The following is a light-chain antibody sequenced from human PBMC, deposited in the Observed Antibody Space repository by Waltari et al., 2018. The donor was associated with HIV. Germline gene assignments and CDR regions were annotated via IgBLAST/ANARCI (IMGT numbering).Light chain of an antibody. Sequence: EIVLTQSPATLFLSTGARATPSCRASQSVGSYLAWYPQKPGQAPRPLIYDASSRATGIPARFSGSGSGTDFTLTISSRQPEDFAVYYCQQRSNWPPLTFGGGTKVGIK. V-gene: IGKV3-11*01. CDR3: QQRSNWPPLT. J-gene: IGKJ4*01. CDR1: QSVGSY. CDR2: DAS.